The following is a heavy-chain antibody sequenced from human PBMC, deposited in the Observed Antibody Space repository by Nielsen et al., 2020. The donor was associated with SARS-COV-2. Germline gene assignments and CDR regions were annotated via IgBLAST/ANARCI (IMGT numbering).Heavy chain of an antibody. CDR1: GFTFDDYA. J-gene: IGHJ4*02. CDR2: ISWNSGSI. Sequence: SLKISCAASGFTFDDYAMHWVRQAPGKGLEWVSGISWNSGSIGYADSVKGRFTISRDNAKNSLYLQMNSLRAEDTALYYCAKDMRWELHSAFDYWGQGTLVTVSS. V-gene: IGHV3-9*01. D-gene: IGHD1-26*01. CDR3: AKDMRWELHSAFDY.